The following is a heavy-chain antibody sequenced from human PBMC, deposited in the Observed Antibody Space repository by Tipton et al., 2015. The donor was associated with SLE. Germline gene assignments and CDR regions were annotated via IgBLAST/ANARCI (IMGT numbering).Heavy chain of an antibody. V-gene: IGHV4-59*04. Sequence: TLSLTCTVSGGSISSFYWSWIRQAPGKGLEWIGSIFHSGTTYYNPSLKSRVTISVDTSKNQFSLTLKSVTAADTAVYYCARGHFDYWGQGMLVTVSS. J-gene: IGHJ4*02. CDR2: IFHSGTT. CDR3: ARGHFDY. CDR1: GGSISSFY.